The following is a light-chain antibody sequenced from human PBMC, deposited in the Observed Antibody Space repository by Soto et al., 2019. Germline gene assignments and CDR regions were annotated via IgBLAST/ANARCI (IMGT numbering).Light chain of an antibody. CDR3: QKRNSWPIT. V-gene: IGKV3-11*01. Sequence: EIVLTQSPATLSLSPGERATLSCRASQSVSNYLAWYQQKLGQAPRLLIYDTSNRATGIPARFSGSGSGTDFTLTISSLEPEDFAVYYCQKRNSWPITFGQGTRLEIK. CDR1: QSVSNY. CDR2: DTS. J-gene: IGKJ5*01.